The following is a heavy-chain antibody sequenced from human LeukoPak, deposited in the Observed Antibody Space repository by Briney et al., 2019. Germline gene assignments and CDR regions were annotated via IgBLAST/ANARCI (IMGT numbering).Heavy chain of an antibody. D-gene: IGHD1-26*01. CDR2: ISWNSGSI. Sequence: GRSLRLSCAASGFTFDDYAMHWVRQAPGKGLEWVSGISWNSGSIGYADSVKGRFTISRDYAKNSLYLQMNSLRTEDTALYYCASLYSGSYSSDHWGQGTLVTVSS. V-gene: IGHV3-9*01. J-gene: IGHJ4*02. CDR3: ASLYSGSYSSDH. CDR1: GFTFDDYA.